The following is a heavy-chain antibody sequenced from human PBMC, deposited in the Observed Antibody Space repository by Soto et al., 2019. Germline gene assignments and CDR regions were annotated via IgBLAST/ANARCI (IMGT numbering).Heavy chain of an antibody. V-gene: IGHV2-70*04. CDR3: ARTVRNYYDSSGPYYFDY. CDR1: GFSLSTSGMR. CDR2: IHWDDDK. D-gene: IGHD3-22*01. J-gene: IGHJ4*02. Sequence: SGPTLVNPTQTLTLTCTFSGFSLSTSGMRVSWIRQPPGKALEWLARIHWDDDKFYSTSLKTRLTISKDTSKNQVVLTMTNMDPVDTATYYCARTVRNYYDSSGPYYFDYWGQGTLVTVAS.